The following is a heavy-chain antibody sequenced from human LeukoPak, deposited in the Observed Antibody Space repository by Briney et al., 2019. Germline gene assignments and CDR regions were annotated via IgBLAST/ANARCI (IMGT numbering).Heavy chain of an antibody. CDR1: GGSISSSSYY. D-gene: IGHD3-9*01. CDR3: ARHRRHYDISTGYYAGPLDI. V-gene: IGHV4-39*01. J-gene: IGHJ3*02. Sequence: SETLSLTCTVSGGSISSSSYYWGWIRQPPGKGLEWIGSIYYSGSTYYNPSLKGRVTISVHTSKNQFALKLTSVAAADTAVYYCARHRRHYDISTGYYAGPLDIWGQGTKVTVSS. CDR2: IYYSGST.